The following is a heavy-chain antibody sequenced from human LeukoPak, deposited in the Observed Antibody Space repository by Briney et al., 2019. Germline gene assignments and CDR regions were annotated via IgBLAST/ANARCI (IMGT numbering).Heavy chain of an antibody. J-gene: IGHJ6*02. D-gene: IGHD3-22*01. Sequence: GGSLRLSCAASGFTFTSSWMNWVRQAPGKGLEWVSVIYAGGNTYYADSVKGRFTISRDNSENTLYLHLNSLRAEDTAIYYCARTPLYYDSSGYYYEYFYYGMDVWGQGTTVTVSS. CDR2: IYAGGNT. V-gene: IGHV3-53*01. CDR1: GFTFTSSW. CDR3: ARTPLYYDSSGYYYEYFYYGMDV.